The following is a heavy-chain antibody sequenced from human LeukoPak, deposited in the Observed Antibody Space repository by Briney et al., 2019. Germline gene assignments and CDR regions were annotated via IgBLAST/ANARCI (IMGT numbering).Heavy chain of an antibody. V-gene: IGHV5-51*01. CDR3: ARAPYRGGTGMDL. Sequence: GESPKISCKVSGYSFTTYWIAWVRQMPGKGLEWMGNVYPGDSDTRYSPPFQGHVTISADKSTSTAHLQWSTLEASDTARYFCARAPYRGGTGMDLWGQGTTVTVSS. CDR1: GYSFTTYW. CDR2: VYPGDSDT. J-gene: IGHJ6*02. D-gene: IGHD1-1*01.